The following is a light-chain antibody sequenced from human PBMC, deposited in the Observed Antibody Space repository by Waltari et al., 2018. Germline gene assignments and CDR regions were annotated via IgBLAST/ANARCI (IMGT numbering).Light chain of an antibody. V-gene: IGKV3-20*01. CDR3: QQYGNSPRYT. CDR2: GAS. CDR1: QSVSGSY. J-gene: IGKJ2*01. Sequence: EIVLTQSPSTLSLSPGERATLSCRASQSVSGSYLAWYQQKPGQAPRLLIYGASSRAPGVPDRFGGSGSGTDFTLTISRLEPEDFAVYYCQQYGNSPRYTFGQGTKLEIK.